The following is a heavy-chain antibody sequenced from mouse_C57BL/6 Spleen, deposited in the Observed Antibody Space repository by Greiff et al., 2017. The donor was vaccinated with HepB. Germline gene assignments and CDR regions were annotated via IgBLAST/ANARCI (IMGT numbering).Heavy chain of an antibody. D-gene: IGHD3-2*02. CDR3: ARDRLRFDY. V-gene: IGHV7-3*01. CDR1: GFTFTDYY. Sequence: EVQRVESGGGLVQPEGSLSLSCAASGFTFTDYYMSWVRQPPGKALEWLGFIRNKANGYTTEYSASVKGRFTISRDNSQSILYLQMNALIAEDSATYYCARDRLRFDYWGQGTTLTVSS. J-gene: IGHJ2*01. CDR2: IRNKANGYTT.